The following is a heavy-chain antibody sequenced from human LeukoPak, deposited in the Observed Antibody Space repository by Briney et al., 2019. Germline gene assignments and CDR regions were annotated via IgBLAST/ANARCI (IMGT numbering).Heavy chain of an antibody. D-gene: IGHD6-6*01. J-gene: IGHJ4*02. V-gene: IGHV4-59*01. CDR1: GGSISSYY. Sequence: SETLSLTCTVSGGSISSYYWSWIRQPPGKGLEWIGYIYNSGSTNYNPSLKSRVTISVDTSKNQFSLKLSSVTAADTAVYYCARARVYSSSPGRPPFFDYWGQGTLVTVSS. CDR3: ARARVYSSSPGRPPFFDY. CDR2: IYNSGST.